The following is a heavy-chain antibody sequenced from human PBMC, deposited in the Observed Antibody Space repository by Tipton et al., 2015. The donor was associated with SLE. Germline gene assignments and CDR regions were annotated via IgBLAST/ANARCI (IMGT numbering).Heavy chain of an antibody. CDR3: ARWALVHAAFDI. V-gene: IGHV4-61*02. D-gene: IGHD1-1*01. CDR2: IHMGGST. CDR1: GASITSGNNY. Sequence: LRLSCTVSGASITSGNNYWSWIRQPAGKGLEWIGRIHMGGSTNYKPSLKSRVTISNTSKNQFSLNLNSVTAADTAVYYCARWALVHAAFDIWGQGTVVTVSS. J-gene: IGHJ3*02.